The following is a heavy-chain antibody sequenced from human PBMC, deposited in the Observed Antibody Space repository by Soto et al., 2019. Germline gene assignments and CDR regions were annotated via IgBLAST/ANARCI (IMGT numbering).Heavy chain of an antibody. CDR2: IYYSGST. CDR1: DGSMRRYY. D-gene: IGHD4-17*01. J-gene: IGHJ4*02. CDR3: ARLGTPVAPFDY. V-gene: IGHV4-59*08. Sequence: QVQLQESGPGLVKPSETLSLTCTVSDGSMRRYYWSWIRQPPGKGLEWIGNIYYSGSTNYNPSLKSRVTISVDTSKNQCSLKLSSVTAADTAVYYCARLGTPVAPFDYWGQGTLVTVSS.